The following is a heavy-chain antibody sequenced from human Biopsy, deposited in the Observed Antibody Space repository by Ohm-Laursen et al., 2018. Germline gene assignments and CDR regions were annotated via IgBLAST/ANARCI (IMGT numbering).Heavy chain of an antibody. J-gene: IGHJ4*02. CDR2: ISPKSGDT. CDR1: GYSFTSYY. V-gene: IGHV1-2*02. CDR3: ALQSVAQMKNFDY. D-gene: IGHD6-19*01. Sequence: ASVKVSCKASGYSFTSYYIHWVRQAPGQGLEWMGWISPKSGDTNYAHKFQGNITMTRDTSMSTAYMEMSRLRCDDTAVYYCALQSVAQMKNFDYWGQGTRVTVSS.